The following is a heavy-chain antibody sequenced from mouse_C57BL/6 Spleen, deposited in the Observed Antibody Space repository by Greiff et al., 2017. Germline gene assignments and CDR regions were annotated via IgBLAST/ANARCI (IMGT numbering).Heavy chain of an antibody. J-gene: IGHJ3*01. Sequence: EVQLQESGPVLVKPGASVKMSCKASGYTFTDYYMNWVKQSHGKSLEWIGVINPYNGGTSYNQKFKGKATLTVDKSSSTAYMELNSLTSEDSAVYYCANYDYDPAWFAYWGQGTLVTVSA. CDR2: INPYNGGT. CDR3: ANYDYDPAWFAY. D-gene: IGHD2-4*01. V-gene: IGHV1-19*01. CDR1: GYTFTDYY.